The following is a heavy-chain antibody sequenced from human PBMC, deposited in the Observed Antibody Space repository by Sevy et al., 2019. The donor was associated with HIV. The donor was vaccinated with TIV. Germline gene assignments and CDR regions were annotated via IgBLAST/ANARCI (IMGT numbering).Heavy chain of an antibody. J-gene: IGHJ6*02. D-gene: IGHD5-18*01. CDR2: IYYSGST. CDR1: GGSISSYY. Sequence: TEILSLTCTVSGGSISSYYWSCIRQPPGKGLEWIGYIYYSGSTNYNPSLKSRVTISVDSSKNQFSLKLSSVTAADTAVYCCPREPGYSYGPGLGDYYYGMDVWGQGTSVVVSS. V-gene: IGHV4-59*01. CDR3: PREPGYSYGPGLGDYYYGMDV.